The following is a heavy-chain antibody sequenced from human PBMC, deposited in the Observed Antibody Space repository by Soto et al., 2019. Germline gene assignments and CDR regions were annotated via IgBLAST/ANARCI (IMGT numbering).Heavy chain of an antibody. CDR1: GFTFSSYA. CDR2: ISGSGGST. D-gene: IGHD3-22*01. Sequence: GGSLRLSCAASGFTFSSYAMSWVRQAPGKGLEWVSAISGSGGSTYYADSVKGRFTISRDNSKNTLYLQMNSLRAEDTAVYYCAKRYYYDSSGPNHFDYWGQGTLVTVSS. CDR3: AKRYYYDSSGPNHFDY. J-gene: IGHJ4*02. V-gene: IGHV3-23*01.